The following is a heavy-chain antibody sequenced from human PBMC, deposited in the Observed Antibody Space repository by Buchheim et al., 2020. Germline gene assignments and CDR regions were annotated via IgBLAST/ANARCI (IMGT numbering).Heavy chain of an antibody. J-gene: IGHJ4*02. D-gene: IGHD3-3*01. V-gene: IGHV4-39*01. CDR2: IYYSGST. Sequence: QLQLQESGPGLVKPSETLSLTCTVSGGSISSSSYYWGWIRQPQGKGREWIGSIYYSGSTYYNPSFKSRVTISVDTSKNQFSLKLSSVTAADTAVYYCARIYYDFWSGPTWYAYYFDYWGQGTL. CDR3: ARIYYDFWSGPTWYAYYFDY. CDR1: GGSISSSSYY.